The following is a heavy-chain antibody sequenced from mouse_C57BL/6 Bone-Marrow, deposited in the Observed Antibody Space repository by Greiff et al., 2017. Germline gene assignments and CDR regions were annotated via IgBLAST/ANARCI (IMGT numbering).Heavy chain of an antibody. J-gene: IGHJ1*03. CDR3: AREACPGCWYCDV. V-gene: IGHV7-1*01. CDR1: GFTFSDFY. CDR2: SRNKANDYTT. Sequence: EVKLMESGGGLVQSGRSLRLSCATSGFTFSDFYMEWVRQAPGKGLEWIAASRNKANDYTTEYSASVKGRFIVSRDTSQSILYLQMNALRAEDTAMYYCAREACPGCWYCDVWGTGTTVTVSS.